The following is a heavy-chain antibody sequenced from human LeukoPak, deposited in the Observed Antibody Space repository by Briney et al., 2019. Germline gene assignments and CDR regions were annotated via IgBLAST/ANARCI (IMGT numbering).Heavy chain of an antibody. Sequence: PSETLSLTCAVFGGSFSGYYWSWIRQPPGKGLEWIGEINHSGSTNYNPSLKSRVTISVDTSKNQFSLKLSSVTAADTAVYYCARHHSSSLLFDYWGQGTLVTVSS. CDR3: ARHHSSSLLFDY. J-gene: IGHJ4*02. V-gene: IGHV4-34*01. CDR2: INHSGST. CDR1: GGSFSGYY. D-gene: IGHD6-13*01.